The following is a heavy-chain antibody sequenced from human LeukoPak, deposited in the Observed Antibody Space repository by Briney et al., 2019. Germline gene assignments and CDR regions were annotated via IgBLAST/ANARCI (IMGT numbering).Heavy chain of an antibody. V-gene: IGHV4-34*01. CDR1: GGSFSGYY. J-gene: IGHJ4*02. D-gene: IGHD3-16*02. Sequence: SETLSLTYAVYGGSFSGYYWSWIRQPPGKGLEWIGEINHSGSTNYNPSLKSRVTISVDTSKNQFSLKLSSVTAADTAVYYCARRYYDYVWGSYRYSAPQNTFDYWGQGTLVTVSS. CDR3: ARRYYDYVWGSYRYSAPQNTFDY. CDR2: INHSGST.